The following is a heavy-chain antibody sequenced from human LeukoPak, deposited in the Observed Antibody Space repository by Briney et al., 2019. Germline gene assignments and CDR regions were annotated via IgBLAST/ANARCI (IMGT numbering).Heavy chain of an antibody. V-gene: IGHV3-23*01. D-gene: IGHD3-10*01. CDR2: IRDSGENT. CDR1: GFTFNIHA. J-gene: IGHJ3*02. Sequence: GGSLRLSCADSGFTFNIHAMSWVRQSPVKGLEWVSSIRDSGENTYYADSVKGRFTISSDNSKNTLYLQMNSLRAEDTALYYCVRITGTGDFDIWGQGTMVTVSS. CDR3: VRITGTGDFDI.